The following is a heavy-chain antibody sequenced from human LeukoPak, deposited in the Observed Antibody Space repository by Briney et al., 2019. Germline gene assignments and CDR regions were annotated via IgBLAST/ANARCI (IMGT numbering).Heavy chain of an antibody. CDR1: GYGFTSYW. CDR2: IYPGDSDT. CDR3: ARRTYYYDSSGYSFDY. J-gene: IGHJ4*02. D-gene: IGHD3-22*01. Sequence: RGESLKISCKGSGYGFTSYWIGWVRQMPGKGLEWMGIIYPGDSDTRYSPSFQGQVTISADKSISTAYLQWSSLKASDTAMYYCARRTYYYDSSGYSFDYWGQGTLVTVSS. V-gene: IGHV5-51*01.